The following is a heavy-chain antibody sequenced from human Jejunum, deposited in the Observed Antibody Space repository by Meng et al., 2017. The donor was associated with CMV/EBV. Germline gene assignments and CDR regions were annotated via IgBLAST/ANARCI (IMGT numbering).Heavy chain of an antibody. CDR2: ILVDGVTT. J-gene: IGHJ4*02. CDR3: ARRGQI. Sequence: SCVASEYTFRSYAMDWVRQAPGKGLEWVSAILVDGVTTFYADSVKGRFTISRDNSKNTMYLQMNSLRAEDTAVYFCARRGQIWGQGTLVTVSS. CDR1: EYTFRSYA. V-gene: IGHV3-23*01.